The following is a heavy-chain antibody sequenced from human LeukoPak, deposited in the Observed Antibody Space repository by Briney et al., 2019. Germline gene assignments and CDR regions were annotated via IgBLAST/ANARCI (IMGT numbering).Heavy chain of an antibody. D-gene: IGHD3-22*01. Sequence: SETLSLTCAVSDYSIRIGYYWGWIRQPPGKGLEWIGSISYSETTYYNPSLKSRVTISLGTSNNQFSLKLASVTAADTAVYYCVASSGSYDSSGYYPSWFDPWGQGTLVTVSS. CDR3: VASSGSYDSSGYYPSWFDP. CDR1: DYSIRIGYY. J-gene: IGHJ5*02. V-gene: IGHV4-38-2*01. CDR2: ISYSETT.